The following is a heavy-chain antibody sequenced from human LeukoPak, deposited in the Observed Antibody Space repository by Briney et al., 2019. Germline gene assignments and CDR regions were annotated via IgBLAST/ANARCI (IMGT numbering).Heavy chain of an antibody. V-gene: IGHV1-8*01. CDR3: ARGRPGLASAGIYDF. Sequence: GASVKVSCKASGYTFTSSDISWVRQATGQGLEWMGWMNPNTDKTGYARNFQGRVTMTKNISISTAYMEVSSLTYEDTAIYYCARGRPGLASAGIYDFWGQGTLITVSS. J-gene: IGHJ4*02. CDR1: GYTFTSSD. CDR2: MNPNTDKT. D-gene: IGHD6-13*01.